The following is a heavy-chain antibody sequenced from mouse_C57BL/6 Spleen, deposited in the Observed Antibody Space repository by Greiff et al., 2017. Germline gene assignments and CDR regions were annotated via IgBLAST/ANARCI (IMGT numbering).Heavy chain of an antibody. CDR2: IYPGSGST. J-gene: IGHJ3*01. V-gene: IGHV1-55*01. Sequence: VQLQQPGAELVKPGASVKMSCKASGYTFTSYWLTWVKQRPGQGLEWIGDIYPGSGSTNYNEKFKSKATLTVDTSSSTAYMQLSSLTSEDSAVYYCARDYYDYDAWFAYWGQGTLVTVSA. CDR1: GYTFTSYW. CDR3: ARDYYDYDAWFAY. D-gene: IGHD2-4*01.